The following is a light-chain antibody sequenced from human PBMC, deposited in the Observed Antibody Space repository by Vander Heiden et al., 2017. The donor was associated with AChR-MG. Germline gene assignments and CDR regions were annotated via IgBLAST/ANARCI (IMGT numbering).Light chain of an antibody. V-gene: IGKV2D-29*02. CDR3: MQSVQIPLT. Sequence: EIVMTQTPLSLSVTPGQPASISCEPSESLLHSDGKTYLSWFLRKPGQSPQLLLYEVSNRFSGVPDRFSGSGSGTHFTLQISRVEAEDVGLYYCMQSVQIPLTFGGGTKVEIK. CDR2: EVS. CDR1: ESLLHSDGKTY. J-gene: IGKJ4*01.